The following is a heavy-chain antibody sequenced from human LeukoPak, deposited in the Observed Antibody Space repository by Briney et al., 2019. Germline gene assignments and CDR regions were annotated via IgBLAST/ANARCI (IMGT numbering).Heavy chain of an antibody. CDR1: GFTFSSYA. V-gene: IGHV3-23*01. J-gene: IGHJ4*02. Sequence: GGSLRLSCAASGFTFSSYAMSWVRQAPGKGLEWVSIISGSGGSTYYADSVKGRFTISRDNSKNTLHLQMNSLRAEDTAVYYCAKRGGYCTGGSCYSYYSDYWGQGTLVTVSS. CDR2: ISGSGGST. CDR3: AKRGGYCTGGSCYSYYSDY. D-gene: IGHD2-15*01.